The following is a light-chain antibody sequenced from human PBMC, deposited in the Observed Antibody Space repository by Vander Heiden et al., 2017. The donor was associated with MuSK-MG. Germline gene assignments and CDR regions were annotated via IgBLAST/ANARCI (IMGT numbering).Light chain of an antibody. V-gene: IGKV1-17*01. CDR3: QHEESSPIT. CDR2: TAS. J-gene: IGKJ4*01. Sequence: DIQMTQSPSSLSASVGDRVTITCRASQGIGNDLGWYQQKPGKAPKRLIHTASSLQSGVPSRFSGSGSGIEFTLTISSLQPEEFATYSCQHEESSPITFGGGTKVDIK. CDR1: QGIGND.